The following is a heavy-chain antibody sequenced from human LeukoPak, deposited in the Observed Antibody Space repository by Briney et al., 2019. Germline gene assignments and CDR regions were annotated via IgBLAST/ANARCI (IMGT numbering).Heavy chain of an antibody. CDR1: GFTFSSYA. Sequence: PGGSLRLSCAASGFTFSSYAMSWVRQAPGKGLEWISAISGSGGSTYYADSVKGRFTISRDNSKNTLYLQMNSLRAEDTAVYYCAKSLGYCSSTSCYTGYMDVWGKGTTVTVSS. V-gene: IGHV3-23*01. J-gene: IGHJ6*03. CDR3: AKSLGYCSSTSCYTGYMDV. D-gene: IGHD2-2*01. CDR2: ISGSGGST.